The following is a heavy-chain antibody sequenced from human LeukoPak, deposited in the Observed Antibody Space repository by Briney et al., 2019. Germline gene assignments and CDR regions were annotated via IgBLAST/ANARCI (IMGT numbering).Heavy chain of an antibody. V-gene: IGHV4-39*02. J-gene: IGHJ6*03. CDR3: SRLTHSYYADTAGYYPYYYMDV. CDR2: VSYSGKT. Sequence: SETLSLTCTVSGDFISSSDYYWGWIRQSPGKGLEWIGRVSYSGKTFYNPSLKSRVTMSVDTSKNLFSLRLNSVTAADTAVYYCSRLTHSYYADTAGYYPYYYMDVWGEGATVTVSS. CDR1: GDFISSSDYY. D-gene: IGHD3-22*01.